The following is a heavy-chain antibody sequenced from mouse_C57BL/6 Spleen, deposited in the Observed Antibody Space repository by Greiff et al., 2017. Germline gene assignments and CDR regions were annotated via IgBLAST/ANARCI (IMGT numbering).Heavy chain of an antibody. V-gene: IGHV1-15*01. J-gene: IGHJ2*01. CDR1: GYTFTDYE. CDR3: TRDTAVVRGFDY. Sequence: QVQLQQSGAELVRPGASVTLSCKASGYTFTDYEMHWVKQTPVHGLEWIGAIDPETGGTAYNQKFKGKAILTADKSSSTAYMELRSLTSEDSAVYYCTRDTAVVRGFDYWGQGTTLTVSS. CDR2: IDPETGGT.